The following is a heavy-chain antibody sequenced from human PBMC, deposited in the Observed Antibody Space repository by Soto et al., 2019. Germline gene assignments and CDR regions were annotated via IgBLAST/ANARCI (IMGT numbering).Heavy chain of an antibody. CDR2: IYYSGST. Sequence: QLQLQESGPGLVKPSETLSLTCTVSGGSISSSSFHWGWIRQPPGKGLEWIGSIYYSGSTYYSPSLKSRVTISVDTSKNQCSLKLSSVTAADTAVYYCARRERAAGTDWWFDPWGQGNLVTVSS. V-gene: IGHV4-39*01. CDR3: ARRERAAGTDWWFDP. J-gene: IGHJ5*02. CDR1: GGSISSSSFH. D-gene: IGHD6-13*01.